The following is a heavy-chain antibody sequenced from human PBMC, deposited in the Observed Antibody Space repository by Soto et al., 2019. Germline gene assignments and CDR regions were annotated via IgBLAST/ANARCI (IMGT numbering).Heavy chain of an antibody. CDR3: ARQTWAFDI. J-gene: IGHJ3*02. Sequence: PGGSLRLPCEASVFTFSSYWMTWVRQAPGKGLVWVSRINKDGSSTSYADSVKGRFTISRDNAKNTLYLQMNSLRAEDTAVYYCARQTWAFDIWGQGTMVTVSS. CDR1: VFTFSSYW. CDR2: INKDGSST. V-gene: IGHV3-74*01.